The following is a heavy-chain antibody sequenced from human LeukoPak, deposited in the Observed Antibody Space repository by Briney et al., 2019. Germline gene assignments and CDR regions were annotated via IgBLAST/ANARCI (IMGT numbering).Heavy chain of an antibody. D-gene: IGHD1-26*01. J-gene: IGHJ4*02. CDR3: ARRGVGASYIDY. Sequence: SETLSLTCTVSGGSISSSSYYWGWIRQPPGKGLEWIGSIYYSGSTYYNPSLKSRVTISVGTSKNQFSLKLSSVTAADTAVYYCARRGVGASYIDYWGQGTLVTVSS. V-gene: IGHV4-39*01. CDR1: GGSISSSSYY. CDR2: IYYSGST.